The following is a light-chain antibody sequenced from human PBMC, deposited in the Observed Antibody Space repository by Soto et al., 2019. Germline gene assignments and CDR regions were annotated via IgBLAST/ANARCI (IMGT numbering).Light chain of an antibody. J-gene: IGKJ5*01. CDR3: QQRSNWPIT. CDR2: DAS. CDR1: ESVSNY. V-gene: IGKV3-11*01. Sequence: EIVLTQSPATLSLSPGERATLSCRARESVSNYLAWYQQKRGQAPRVLIYDASNRAPGIPARFSGSGSGTDFTLTISSLEPEDFAGYYCQQRSNWPITFGQGTRLEIK.